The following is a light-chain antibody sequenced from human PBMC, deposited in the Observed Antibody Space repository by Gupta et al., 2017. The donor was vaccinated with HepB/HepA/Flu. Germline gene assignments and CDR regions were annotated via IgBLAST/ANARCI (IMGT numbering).Light chain of an antibody. CDR1: QSVSSSY. Sequence: DIVLAQSPGTLSLSPGERATLSCRTSQSVSSSYLAWYQQKPGQAPRLLIYGASSRATGIPDRFSGSGSGTDFTLNISRLEPEDFAVYYCQQYGRSLWTFGQGTKVEIK. CDR3: QQYGRSLWT. J-gene: IGKJ1*01. V-gene: IGKV3-20*01. CDR2: GAS.